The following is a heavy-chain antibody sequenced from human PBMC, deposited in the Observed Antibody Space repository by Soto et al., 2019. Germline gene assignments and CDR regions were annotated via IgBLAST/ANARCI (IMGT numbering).Heavy chain of an antibody. CDR3: ARENCGGDCIPQPSYYYYMDV. D-gene: IGHD2-21*01. CDR2: IYSGSST. J-gene: IGHJ6*03. V-gene: IGHV3-53*04. Sequence: PGGSLRLSCAASGFTVSSNYMSWVRQAPGKGLEWVSVIYSGSSTYYADSVKGRFTISRHNSKNTLYLQMNSLRAEDTAVYYCARENCGGDCIPQPSYYYYMDVWGKGTTVTVSS. CDR1: GFTVSSNY.